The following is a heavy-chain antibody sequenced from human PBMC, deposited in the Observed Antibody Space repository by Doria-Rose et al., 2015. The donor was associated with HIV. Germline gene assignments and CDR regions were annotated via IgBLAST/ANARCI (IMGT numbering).Heavy chain of an antibody. V-gene: IGHV2-26*01. CDR3: ARIKSSRWYHKYYFDF. CDR2: IFSDDER. D-gene: IGHD6-13*01. Sequence: PGPVLVKPTETLTLTCTVSGVSLSSPGMGVSWIRQPPGKALEWLANIFSDDERSYKTSLKSRLTISRVTSKSQVVLTMTDMDPVDTATYYCARIKSSRWYHKYYFDFWGQGTLVTVSA. CDR1: GVSLSSPGMG. J-gene: IGHJ4*02.